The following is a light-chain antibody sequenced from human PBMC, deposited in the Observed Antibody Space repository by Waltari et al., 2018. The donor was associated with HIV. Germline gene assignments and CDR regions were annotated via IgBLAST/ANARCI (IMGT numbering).Light chain of an antibody. V-gene: IGLV2-18*01. CDR1: SSDVGSYNR. CDR3: SLYTGTTNVL. CDR2: EVN. J-gene: IGLJ2*01. Sequence: QSALTQPPSVSGSPGQSVSISCTGSSSDVGSYNRVSWYQQPPGTAPKLIIYEVNNRPSGVPDRFSGSQSGNTASLTISGLQGEDEADYCCSLYTGTTNVLVGGGTKLTVL.